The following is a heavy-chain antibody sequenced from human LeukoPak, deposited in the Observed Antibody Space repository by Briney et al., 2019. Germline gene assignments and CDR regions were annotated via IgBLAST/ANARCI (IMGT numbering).Heavy chain of an antibody. Sequence: PGGSLRLSCAASGFTFSSCAMSWVRQAPGKGLEWVSVIYSGGSTYYADSVKGRFTISRDNSKNTLYLQMNSLRAEDTAVYYCAREGQQLVFDYWGRGTLVTVSS. CDR3: AREGQQLVFDY. J-gene: IGHJ4*02. V-gene: IGHV3-53*01. CDR1: GFTFSSCA. CDR2: IYSGGST. D-gene: IGHD6-13*01.